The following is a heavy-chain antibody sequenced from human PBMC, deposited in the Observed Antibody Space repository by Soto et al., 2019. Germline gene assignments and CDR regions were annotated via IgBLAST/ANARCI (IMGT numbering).Heavy chain of an antibody. D-gene: IGHD6-6*01. CDR2: ISSSGSTI. Sequence: LGGSLRLSCAASGFTFSDYYMSWIRQAPGKGLEWVSYISSSGSTIYYADSVKGRFTISRDNSKNTLYLQMNSLRAEDTAVYYCAKDSSSSPYYYMDVWGKGTTVTVSS. J-gene: IGHJ6*03. CDR1: GFTFSDYY. CDR3: AKDSSSSPYYYMDV. V-gene: IGHV3-11*01.